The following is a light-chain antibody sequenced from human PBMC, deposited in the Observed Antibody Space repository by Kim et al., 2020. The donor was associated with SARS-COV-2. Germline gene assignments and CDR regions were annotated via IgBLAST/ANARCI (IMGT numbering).Light chain of an antibody. V-gene: IGKV3D-15*01. Sequence: VAPEEVSTVTCNACQIVNTKLAWYQQKGGRPPRILIYGASTRATGVPARFSVSWSGTDFTLTISSLQSEDFAVYYCQQYHDWAETFGQGTKVDIK. CDR1: QIVNTK. CDR3: QQYHDWAET. CDR2: GAS. J-gene: IGKJ1*01.